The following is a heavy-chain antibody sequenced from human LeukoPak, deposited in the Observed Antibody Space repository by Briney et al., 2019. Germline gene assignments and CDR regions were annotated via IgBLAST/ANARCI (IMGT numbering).Heavy chain of an antibody. J-gene: IGHJ6*03. CDR3: ARTTEGGYTYDYFYYYYMDV. Sequence: SETLSPTCTVSGGSISSYYWSWIRQPPGKGLEWIGYIYYSGSTNYNPSLKSRVTISVDTSKNQFSLKLSSVTAADTAVYFCARTTEGGYTYDYFYYYYMDVWGKGTTVTISS. CDR2: IYYSGST. D-gene: IGHD5-18*01. V-gene: IGHV4-59*01. CDR1: GGSISSYY.